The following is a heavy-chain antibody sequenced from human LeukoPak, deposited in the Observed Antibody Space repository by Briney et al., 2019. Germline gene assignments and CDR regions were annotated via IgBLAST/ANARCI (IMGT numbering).Heavy chain of an antibody. CDR3: AAYDSSGYFFDY. CDR1: GYSISSGYY. Sequence: SETLSPTCAVSGYSISSGYYWGWIRQPPGQGLEWIGSIYHSGSTYYNSSLKSRVTISVDTSKNQLSLKLSSVTAADTAVYYCAAYDSSGYFFDYWGQGTLVTVSP. CDR2: IYHSGST. J-gene: IGHJ4*02. D-gene: IGHD3-22*01. V-gene: IGHV4-38-2*01.